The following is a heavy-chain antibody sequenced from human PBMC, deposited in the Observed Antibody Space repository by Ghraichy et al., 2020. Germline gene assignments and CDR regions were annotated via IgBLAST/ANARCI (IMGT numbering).Heavy chain of an antibody. CDR1: GFTFSSYG. J-gene: IGHJ4*02. D-gene: IGHD5-18*01. V-gene: IGHV3-30*18. CDR3: AKGRGYSFPS. Sequence: LSLTCAASGFTFSSYGMHWVRQAPGKGLEWVAVISYDGSNKYYADSVKGRFTISRDNSKNTLYLQMNSLRAEDTAVYYCAKGRGYSFPSWGQGTLVTVYS. CDR2: ISYDGSNK.